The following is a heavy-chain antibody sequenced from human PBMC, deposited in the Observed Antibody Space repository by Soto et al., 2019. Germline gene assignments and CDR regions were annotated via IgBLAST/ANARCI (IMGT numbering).Heavy chain of an antibody. V-gene: IGHV3-30*03. D-gene: IGHD3-10*01. J-gene: IGHJ4*02. CDR1: GFTFSSYG. CDR3: ARDWVWFGAHPIDY. CDR2: ISYDGSNK. Sequence: ESVGGVVQPGGSLRLSCAASGFTFSSYGMHWVRQAPGKGLEWVAVISYDGSNKYYADSVKGRFTISRDNSKNTLYLQMNSLTTEDTAVYYCARDWVWFGAHPIDYWGQGTLVTVSS.